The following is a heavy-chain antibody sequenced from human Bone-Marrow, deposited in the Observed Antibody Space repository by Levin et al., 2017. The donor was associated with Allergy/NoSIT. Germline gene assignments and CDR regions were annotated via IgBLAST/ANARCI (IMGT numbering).Heavy chain of an antibody. CDR2: IYPGDSDT. CDR3: ARPIQLWSTVDY. CDR1: GYSFTSYW. Sequence: PGGSLRLSCKGSGYSFTSYWIGWVRQMPGKGLEWMGIIYPGDSDTRYSPSFQGQVTISADKSISTAYLQWSSLKASDTAMYYCARPIQLWSTVDYWGQGTLVTVSS. V-gene: IGHV5-51*01. D-gene: IGHD5-18*01. J-gene: IGHJ4*02.